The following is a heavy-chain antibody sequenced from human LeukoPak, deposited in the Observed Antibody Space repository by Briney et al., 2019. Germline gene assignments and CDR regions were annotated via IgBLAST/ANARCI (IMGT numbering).Heavy chain of an antibody. V-gene: IGHV4-59*01. CDR1: GVSISSYY. CDR3: AREGTAGTNLNWFDP. J-gene: IGHJ5*02. Sequence: PSETLSLTCTVSGVSISSYYWSWIRQPPGKGLGWIGYISYSGSTNFNPSLKSRVTISVDTSKNQFSLKLSSVTAADTAVYYCAREGTAGTNLNWFDPWGQGTLVTVSS. CDR2: ISYSGST. D-gene: IGHD1-1*01.